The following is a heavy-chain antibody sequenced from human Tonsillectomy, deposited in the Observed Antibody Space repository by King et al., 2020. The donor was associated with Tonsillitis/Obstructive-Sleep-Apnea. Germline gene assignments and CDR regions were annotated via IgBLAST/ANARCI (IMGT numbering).Heavy chain of an antibody. CDR1: GGSISSYY. CDR2: IYSSGST. D-gene: IGHD6-19*01. J-gene: IGHJ4*02. CDR3: ARGLWESGYSSGWYPYFDS. Sequence: VQLQESGPGLVKPSETLSLTCTVSGGSISSYYWSWIRQPPGKGLEWIGYIYSSGSTNYNPSLKSRVTISLDTSKNQFSLKLSSVTAADTAVYYCARGLWESGYSSGWYPYFDSWGQGTLVTVSS. V-gene: IGHV4-59*01.